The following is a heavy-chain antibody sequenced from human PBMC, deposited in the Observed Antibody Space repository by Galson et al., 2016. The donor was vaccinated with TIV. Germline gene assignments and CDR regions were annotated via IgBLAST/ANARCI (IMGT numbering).Heavy chain of an antibody. CDR1: GGTFSSYV. CDR2: IIPLFRTT. CDR3: ASDRNTAFDTYHYYYGMDV. Sequence: SVKVSCKASGGTFSSYVFNWVRLAPGQGLEWMGGIIPLFRTTNYAQKFQGRVTITADESTNTAYMELNSLRSWDTAVYYCASDRNTAFDTYHYYYGMDVWGQGTTVTVSS. J-gene: IGHJ6*02. V-gene: IGHV1-69*13. D-gene: IGHD5-18*01.